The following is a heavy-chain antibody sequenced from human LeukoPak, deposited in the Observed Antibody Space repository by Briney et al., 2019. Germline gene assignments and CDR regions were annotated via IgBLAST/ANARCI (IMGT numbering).Heavy chain of an antibody. V-gene: IGHV1-18*01. CDR2: ISAYNGNT. Sequence: ASVKVSCKASGYTFTSYGISWVRQASGQGLEWMGWISAYNGNTNYAQKLQGRVTMTTDTSTSTAYMELRSLKSVDTAVYYCARRSGDIVVVPGASTTKYYYYYMDVWGKGTTVTVSS. CDR1: GYTFTSYG. CDR3: ARRSGDIVVVPGASTTKYYYYYMDV. J-gene: IGHJ6*03. D-gene: IGHD2-2*01.